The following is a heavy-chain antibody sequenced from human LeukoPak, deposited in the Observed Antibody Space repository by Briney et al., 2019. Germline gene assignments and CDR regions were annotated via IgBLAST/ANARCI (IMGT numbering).Heavy chain of an antibody. Sequence: GGSLRLSCAASGFTFSSYGMSWVRQAPGKWLEWVSSMSSRSSYKYYAGSVEGRLSIPRDNAKNSLYLQMNSLRAEATAVYYCASDFSVVYGYWGQGTLVTVSS. D-gene: IGHD3-16*01. CDR3: ASDFSVVYGY. CDR2: MSSRSSYK. V-gene: IGHV3-21*01. J-gene: IGHJ4*02. CDR1: GFTFSSYG.